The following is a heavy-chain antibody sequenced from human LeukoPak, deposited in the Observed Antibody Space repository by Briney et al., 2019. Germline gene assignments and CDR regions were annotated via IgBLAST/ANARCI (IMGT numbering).Heavy chain of an antibody. D-gene: IGHD3-10*01. V-gene: IGHV4-59*01. CDR2: IYYSGST. Sequence: SETLSLTCTVSGGSISSYYWSWIRQPPGKGLEWIGYIYYSGSTNYNPSLKSRVTISVDTSKNQFSLKLSSVTAADTAVYYCARALLLWVRGVPRGYFDYWGQGTLVTVSS. CDR3: ARALLLWVRGVPRGYFDY. CDR1: GGSISSYY. J-gene: IGHJ4*02.